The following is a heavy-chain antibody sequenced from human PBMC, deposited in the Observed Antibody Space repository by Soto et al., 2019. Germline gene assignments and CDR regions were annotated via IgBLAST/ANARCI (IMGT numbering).Heavy chain of an antibody. V-gene: IGHV3-73*02. D-gene: IGHD4-4*01. CDR1: GFSFSGSA. J-gene: IGHJ4*02. Sequence: EVQLVESGGGWVQPGRSLKLSCAASGFSFSGSAIHWVRQASGKGLEWVGRIRAKSNKYATLYAESLKGRFTISRDDSQSTAYLEMNSLKTEDTAVYYCAKDRQYPRDYFHYWGQGTLVTVSS. CDR3: AKDRQYPRDYFHY. CDR2: IRAKSNKYAT.